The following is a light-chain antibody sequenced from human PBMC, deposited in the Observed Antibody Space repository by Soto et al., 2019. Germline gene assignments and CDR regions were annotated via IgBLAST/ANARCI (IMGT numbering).Light chain of an antibody. J-gene: IGKJ1*01. CDR3: QQYYSSPWT. CDR2: WAS. CDR1: QSVLYSSNNMNY. V-gene: IGKV4-1*01. Sequence: DVVLTQSPDSLAVSLGERATINCKSSQSVLYSSNNMNYLAWYQQKAGQPPKLLIYWASTRESGVPDRFGGSGSGTEFTLNIRSLQAEDVEVYYCQQYYSSPWTFGQGTKVDIK.